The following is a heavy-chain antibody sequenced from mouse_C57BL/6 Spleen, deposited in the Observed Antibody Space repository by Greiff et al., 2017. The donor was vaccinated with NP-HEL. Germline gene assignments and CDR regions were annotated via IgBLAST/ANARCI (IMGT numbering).Heavy chain of an antibody. D-gene: IGHD2-5*01. J-gene: IGHJ3*01. V-gene: IGHV1-9*01. Sequence: LVESGAELMKPGASVKLSCKATGYTFTGYWIEWVKQRPGHGLELIGEILLGSGSTNYNDKIKGKATFTADTSSNTAYMQLSSLTTEDSVIYYSPRYYSNFPWFAYWGQGTLVTVSA. CDR3: PRYYSNFPWFAY. CDR2: ILLGSGST. CDR1: GYTFTGYW.